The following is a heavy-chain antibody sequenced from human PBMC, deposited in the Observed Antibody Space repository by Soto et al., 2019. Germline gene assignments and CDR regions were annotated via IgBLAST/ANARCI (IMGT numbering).Heavy chain of an antibody. J-gene: IGHJ4*02. Sequence: QVQLVQSGAEVKKPGASVKVSCKASGYTFTSYGISWVRQAPGQGLEWMRWISAYNGNTNYAQKLQGRVTMTTDTSTSTAYMELRSLRSDDTAVYYCARDSFLVGARTPSFDYWGQGTLVTVSS. CDR3: ARDSFLVGARTPSFDY. CDR2: ISAYNGNT. D-gene: IGHD1-26*01. V-gene: IGHV1-18*01. CDR1: GYTFTSYG.